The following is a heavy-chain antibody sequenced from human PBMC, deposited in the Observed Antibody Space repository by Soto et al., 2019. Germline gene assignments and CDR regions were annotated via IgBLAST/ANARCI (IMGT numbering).Heavy chain of an antibody. CDR2: INPDSGGT. V-gene: IGHV1-2*02. J-gene: IGHJ4*02. CDR1: GYAFIGYY. D-gene: IGHD3-16*01. Sequence: VXSVKVSCKASGYAFIGYYLHWVRQAPGQGLEWMGWINPDSGGTNYAQKFQGRVTMTRDTSISTTFMDLNRLRSDDTAVYYCARGAAGDPSLVTYHFDSWGQGTLVTVSS. CDR3: ARGAAGDPSLVTYHFDS.